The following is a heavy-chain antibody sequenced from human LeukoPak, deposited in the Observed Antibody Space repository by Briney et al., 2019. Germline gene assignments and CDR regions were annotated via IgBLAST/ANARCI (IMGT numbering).Heavy chain of an antibody. V-gene: IGHV4-59*01. CDR1: GGSISSDF. Sequence: SSETLSLTCTVSGGSISSDFWSWIRQPLGKGLEWIGYMYHTGISNYNPSLKSRVTISVDTSKKQISLKLRSVTAADTAVYFCARDKAQSDAFDIWGQGTMVTVSS. J-gene: IGHJ3*02. CDR2: MYHTGIS. CDR3: ARDKAQSDAFDI.